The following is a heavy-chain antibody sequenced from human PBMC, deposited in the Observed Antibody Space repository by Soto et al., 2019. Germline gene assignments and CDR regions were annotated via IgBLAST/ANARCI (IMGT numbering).Heavy chain of an antibody. V-gene: IGHV4-34*01. J-gene: IGHJ4*02. CDR3: ARQSFTYYYDSSGYYFDY. CDR2: INHSGST. Sequence: PSETLSLTCAVYGGSFSGYYWSWIRQPPGKGLEWIGEINHSGSTYYNPSLKSRVTISVDTSKNQFSLKLSSVTAADTAVYYCARQSFTYYYDSSGYYFDYWGQGTLVTVSS. CDR1: GGSFSGYY. D-gene: IGHD3-22*01.